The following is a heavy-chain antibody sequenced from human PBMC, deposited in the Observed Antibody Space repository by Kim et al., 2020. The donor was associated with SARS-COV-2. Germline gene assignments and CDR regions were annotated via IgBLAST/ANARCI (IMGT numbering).Heavy chain of an antibody. V-gene: IGHV1-46*01. D-gene: IGHD3-22*01. CDR3: ARRSSYYDSSGYYPFDY. CDR1: GYTFTSYY. CDR2: INPSGGST. J-gene: IGHJ4*02. Sequence: ASVKVSCKASGYTFTSYYMHWVRQAPGQGLEWMGIINPSGGSTSYAQKFQGRVTMTRDTSTSTVYMELSSLRSEDTAVYYCARRSSYYDSSGYYPFDYWGQGTLVTVSS.